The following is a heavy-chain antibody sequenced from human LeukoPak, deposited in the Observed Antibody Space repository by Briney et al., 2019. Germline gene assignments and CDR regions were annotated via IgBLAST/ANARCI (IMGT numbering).Heavy chain of an antibody. Sequence: SVKVSCKTSGFTFSNSAIQWVRQARGQGLEWIGWIGVGGGNTNYAQRLQDRVTITRDMSSSTAYMELTSLRSEDTAVYYCARGPFKAAAAGTLWWGQGTLVTVSS. CDR2: IGVGGGNT. CDR3: ARGPFKAAAAGTLW. V-gene: IGHV1-58*02. CDR1: GFTFSNSA. J-gene: IGHJ4*02. D-gene: IGHD6-13*01.